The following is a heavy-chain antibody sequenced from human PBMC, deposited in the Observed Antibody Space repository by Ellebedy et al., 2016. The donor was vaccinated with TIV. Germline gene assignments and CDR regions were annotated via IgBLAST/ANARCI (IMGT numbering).Heavy chain of an antibody. CDR3: ARDSSHYYDSSGYYEEADY. CDR1: GYTFTSYG. Sequence: ASVKVSXKASGYTFTSYGISWVRQAPGQGLEWMGWISAYNGNTNYAQKLQGRVTMTTDTSTSTAYMELRSLRSDDTAVYYCARDSSHYYDSSGYYEEADYWGQGTLVTVSS. V-gene: IGHV1-18*01. CDR2: ISAYNGNT. J-gene: IGHJ4*02. D-gene: IGHD3-22*01.